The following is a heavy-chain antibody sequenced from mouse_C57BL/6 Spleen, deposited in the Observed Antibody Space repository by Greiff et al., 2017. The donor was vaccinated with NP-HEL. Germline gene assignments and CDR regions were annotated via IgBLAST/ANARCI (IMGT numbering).Heavy chain of an antibody. CDR1: GYTFTSYW. CDR3: ARGERDFDY. Sequence: QVQLQQPGAELVMPGASVKLSCKASGYTFTSYWMHWVKQRPGQGLEWIGEIDPSDSYTNYNQKFKGKSTLTVDKSSSTAYMQLSSLTSEDSAVYYCARGERDFDYWGQGTTLTVSS. J-gene: IGHJ2*01. V-gene: IGHV1-69*01. CDR2: IDPSDSYT.